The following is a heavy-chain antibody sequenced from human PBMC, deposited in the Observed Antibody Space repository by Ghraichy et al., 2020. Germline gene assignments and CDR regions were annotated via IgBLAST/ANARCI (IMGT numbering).Heavy chain of an antibody. D-gene: IGHD3-16*01. CDR1: GFTFTSSA. V-gene: IGHV1-58*02. J-gene: IGHJ3*02. CDR2: IVVGSGNT. CDR3: AAVLDMITFGGVLGAFDI. Sequence: SVKVSCKASGFTFTSSAMQWVRQARGQRLEWIGWIVVGSGNTNYAQKFQERVTITRDMSTSTAYMELSSLRSEDTAVYYCAAVLDMITFGGVLGAFDIWGQGTMVTVSS.